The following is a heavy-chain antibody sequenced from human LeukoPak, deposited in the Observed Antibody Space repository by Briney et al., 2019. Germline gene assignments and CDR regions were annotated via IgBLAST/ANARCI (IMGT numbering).Heavy chain of an antibody. D-gene: IGHD5/OR15-5a*01. CDR1: GYSFTTYW. V-gene: IGHV5-51*01. J-gene: IGHJ4*02. CDR2: IYPGDSDT. CDR3: ARRAVYHFDY. Sequence: GESLKICCRGSGYSFTTYWIGWVRQMPGKGLEWMGIIYPGDSDTRYSPSFQGQVTISADKSISTAYLQWSSLKASDTAMSYCARRAVYHFDYWGQGTLVAVSS.